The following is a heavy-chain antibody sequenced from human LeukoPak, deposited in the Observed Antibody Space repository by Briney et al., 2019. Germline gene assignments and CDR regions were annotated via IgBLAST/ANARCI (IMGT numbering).Heavy chain of an antibody. V-gene: IGHV1-46*01. Sequence: GASVKVSCKASGYTFTNYFMHWVRQAPGQGLEWMGIINPSGGSTSYAQKFQGRVTMTRDTSTSTVYMELSSLRSEDTAVYYCARGMLTGDVGYAFDIWGQGTMVTVSS. CDR3: ARGMLTGDVGYAFDI. CDR1: GYTFTNYF. D-gene: IGHD7-27*01. CDR2: INPSGGST. J-gene: IGHJ3*02.